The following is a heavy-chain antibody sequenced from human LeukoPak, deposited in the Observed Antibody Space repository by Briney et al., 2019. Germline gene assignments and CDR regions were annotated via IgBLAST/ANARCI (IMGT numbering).Heavy chain of an antibody. J-gene: IGHJ4*02. CDR3: AKDVYGEFFWWGDY. CDR1: GFTFSSYA. D-gene: IGHD3-10*02. Sequence: GGSLRLSCAASGFTFSSYAMSWVRQAPGKGLEWVSAISGSGGSTYYADSAKGRFTISRDNSKNTLYLQMNSLRAEDTAVYYCAKDVYGEFFWWGDYWGQGTLVTVSS. CDR2: ISGSGGST. V-gene: IGHV3-23*01.